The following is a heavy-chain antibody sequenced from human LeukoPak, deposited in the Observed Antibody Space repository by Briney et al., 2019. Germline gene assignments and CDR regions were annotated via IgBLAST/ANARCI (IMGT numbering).Heavy chain of an antibody. CDR1: GYTFTSYD. D-gene: IGHD3-3*01. V-gene: IGHV1-8*01. J-gene: IGHJ4*02. CDR3: ARAVRVTIFGVVIIRYFDY. CDR2: MNPNSGNT. Sequence: GASVKVSCKASGYTFTSYDINWVRQATGQGLAWMGWMNPNSGNTGYAQKFQGRVTMTRNTSISTAYMELSSLRSEDTAVYYCARAVRVTIFGVVIIRYFDYWGQGTLVTVSS.